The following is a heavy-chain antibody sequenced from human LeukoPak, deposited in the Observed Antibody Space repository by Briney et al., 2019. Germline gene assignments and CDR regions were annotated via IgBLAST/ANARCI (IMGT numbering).Heavy chain of an antibody. J-gene: IGHJ6*02. D-gene: IGHD3-22*01. V-gene: IGHV1-18*01. CDR3: ARAGPTMIVVVTDHYGMDV. CDR1: GYTFTSYG. CDR2: ISAYNGNT. Sequence: ASVKVSCKASGYTFTSYGISWVRQAPGQGLEWMGWISAYNGNTNYAQKLQGRVTMTTDTSTSTAYMELRSLRSDDTAVYYCARAGPTMIVVVTDHYGMDVWGQGTTVTVSS.